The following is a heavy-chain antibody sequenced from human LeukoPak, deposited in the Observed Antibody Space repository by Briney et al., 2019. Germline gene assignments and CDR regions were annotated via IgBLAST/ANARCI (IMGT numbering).Heavy chain of an antibody. D-gene: IGHD2-21*01. CDR1: GGSISSSSYY. CDR2: IYYSGST. J-gene: IGHJ6*03. V-gene: IGHV4-39*07. CDR3: ARAMVIHYYYYMDV. Sequence: SSETLSLTCTVSGGSISSSSYYWGWIRQPPAKGLEWIGSIYYSGSTYYNPSLKSRVTISVDTSKNQFSLKLSSVTAADTAVYYCARAMVIHYYYYMDVWGKGTTVTVSS.